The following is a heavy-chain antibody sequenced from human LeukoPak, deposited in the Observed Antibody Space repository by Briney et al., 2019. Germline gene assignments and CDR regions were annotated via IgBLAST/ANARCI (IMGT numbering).Heavy chain of an antibody. V-gene: IGHV3-21*01. J-gene: IGHJ3*02. CDR1: GFTFSSYS. CDR3: ASLGSFDAFDI. D-gene: IGHD3-10*01. Sequence: GGSLRLSCAASGFTFSSYSMNWVRQAPGKGLEWVSSISSSSSYIYYADSVKGRFTISRDNAKNSLYLQMNSLRAEDTAVYYCASLGSFDAFDIWGQGTMVTVSS. CDR2: ISSSSSYI.